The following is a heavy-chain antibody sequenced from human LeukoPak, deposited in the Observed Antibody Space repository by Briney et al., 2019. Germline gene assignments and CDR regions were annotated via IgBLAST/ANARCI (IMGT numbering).Heavy chain of an antibody. D-gene: IGHD5-24*01. CDR1: GYTCTSYG. Sequence: ASVKVSCKASGYTCTSYGISWVRQAPGPGPGWMGWISIYNGNTNYAQKLQGRVTMTTDTSTSTAYMELRSLRSDDTVVYYCAREGDGYNYFDYWGQGTLVTVSS. CDR3: AREGDGYNYFDY. V-gene: IGHV1-18*01. J-gene: IGHJ4*02. CDR2: ISIYNGNT.